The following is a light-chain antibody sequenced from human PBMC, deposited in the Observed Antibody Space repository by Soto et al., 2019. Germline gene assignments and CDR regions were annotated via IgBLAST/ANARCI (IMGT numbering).Light chain of an antibody. J-gene: IGLJ6*01. V-gene: IGLV2-14*01. CDR2: EVS. CDR1: SSDVGGYDY. CDR3: TSDTSSRGRG. Sequence: SPLNQSASLSGSPGQSIPIPCPGTSSDVGGYDYVSWYPQHPGKAPKLILYEVSNRPSGISNRFSGSKAGNTAFLTISGRQAEDEADYYCTSDTSSRGRGFGTGTKGTVL.